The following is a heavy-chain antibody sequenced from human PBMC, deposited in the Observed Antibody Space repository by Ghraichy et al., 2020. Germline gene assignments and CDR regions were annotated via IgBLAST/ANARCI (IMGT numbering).Heavy chain of an antibody. D-gene: IGHD3-3*01. CDR1: GFTFSSFA. CDR2: ISYDGNTQ. V-gene: IGHV3-30*07. CDR3: ARDRSTSGDQFYFDY. Sequence: GESLNISCAASGFTFSSFALNWVRQAPGKGLEWVAVISYDGNTQYYADSVKGRFTISRDNSKNTLFLQMNSLSPEDTAVYFCARDRSTSGDQFYFDYWGQGTLVSVSS. J-gene: IGHJ4*02.